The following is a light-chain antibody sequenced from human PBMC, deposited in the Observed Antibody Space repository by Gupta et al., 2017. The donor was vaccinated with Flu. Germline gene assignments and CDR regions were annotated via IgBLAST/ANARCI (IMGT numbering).Light chain of an antibody. CDR1: QSIGSN. CDR3: QHDNNWPLT. Sequence: PATLSVSSGERVTLSCRASQSIGSNLVWYQQKPGQAPRLLTYGVSTRATGIPARFSASGSGTEFTLTISSLQSEDFAVYYCQHDNNWPLTFGQGTKVEIK. J-gene: IGKJ1*01. V-gene: IGKV3-15*01. CDR2: GVS.